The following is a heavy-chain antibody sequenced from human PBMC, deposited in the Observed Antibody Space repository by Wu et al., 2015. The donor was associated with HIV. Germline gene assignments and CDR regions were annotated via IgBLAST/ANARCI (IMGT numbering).Heavy chain of an antibody. J-gene: IGHJ4*02. D-gene: IGHD3-9*01. CDR2: MNPNSGNT. Sequence: QVRLIQSGAEVRKPGASVKVSCKASGYTFTHYDINWVRQASGQGLEWMGWMNPNSGNTGYRQRFQGRVTMTRNNSITTAYMELSRLTSEDTAIYYCARDEFDGLPFDYWGQGTLITVSS. V-gene: IGHV1-8*01. CDR1: GYTFTHYD. CDR3: ARDEFDGLPFDY.